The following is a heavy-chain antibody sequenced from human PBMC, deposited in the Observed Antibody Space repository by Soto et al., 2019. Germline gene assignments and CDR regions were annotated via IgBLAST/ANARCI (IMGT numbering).Heavy chain of an antibody. D-gene: IGHD3-3*01. J-gene: IGHJ6*02. V-gene: IGHV1-69*06. Sequence: QVQLVQSGVEVKKPGSSVKVSCKASGGTFSTYAINWVRQAHGQGLEWMGGIIPIYNSANYAQKFQGRVTIITYRSTSTAYMELSSLRSEDTAVYYCSATIYRDSYYYGMDVLGQGTTVAVSS. CDR2: IIPIYNSA. CDR1: GGTFSTYA. CDR3: SATIYRDSYYYGMDV.